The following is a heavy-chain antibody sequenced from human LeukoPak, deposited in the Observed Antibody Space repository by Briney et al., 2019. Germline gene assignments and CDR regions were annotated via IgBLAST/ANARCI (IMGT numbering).Heavy chain of an antibody. CDR3: AKESYDYVWGSLGC. CDR1: GFTFSSYG. CDR2: ISYDGSNK. V-gene: IGHV3-30*18. D-gene: IGHD3-16*01. J-gene: IGHJ4*02. Sequence: GGSLRLSCAASGFTFSSYGMHWVRQAPGKGLEWVAVISYDGSNKYYADSVKGRFTISRDNSKNTLYLQMNSLRAEDTAVYYCAKESYDYVWGSLGCWGQGTLVTVSS.